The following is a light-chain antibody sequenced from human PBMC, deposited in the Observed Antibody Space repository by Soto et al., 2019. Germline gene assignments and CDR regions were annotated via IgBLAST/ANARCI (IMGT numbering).Light chain of an antibody. CDR2: DAS. CDR3: QQYNSYSPT. V-gene: IGKV1-5*01. Sequence: DIQMTQSPSSLSGSVGDRVTITCRSSQSISSYLNWYQQKPGKAPKLLIYDASSLESGVPSRFSGSGSGTEFTLTISSLQPDDFATYYCQQYNSYSPTFGQGTKVDIK. J-gene: IGKJ1*01. CDR1: QSISSY.